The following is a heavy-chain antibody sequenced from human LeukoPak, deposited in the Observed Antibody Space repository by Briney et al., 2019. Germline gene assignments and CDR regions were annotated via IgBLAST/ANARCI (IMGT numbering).Heavy chain of an antibody. CDR2: ISVTGGTT. D-gene: IGHD3-9*01. CDR1: GFTFHNSA. J-gene: IGHJ4*02. CDR3: AKGVLSFRYFDY. V-gene: IGHV3-23*01. Sequence: GGSLRLSCAASGFTFHNSAMSWVRQAPGKGLEWVSSISVTGGTTYYADFVKGRFTISRDNSKNTLYLQMNSLRAEDTAEYYCAKGVLSFRYFDYWGQGTLVTVSS.